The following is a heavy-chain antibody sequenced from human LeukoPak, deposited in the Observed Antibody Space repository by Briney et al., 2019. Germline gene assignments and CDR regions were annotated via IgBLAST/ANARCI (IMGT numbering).Heavy chain of an antibody. CDR1: GYSISSGYH. J-gene: IGHJ2*01. D-gene: IGHD1-26*01. V-gene: IGHV4-38-2*01. Sequence: SETLSLTCAVSGYSISSGYHWGWIRQPPGKGLQWIGYIYHSGTTTYNLSLKNRLTILVDTSKNQFSLKLRSVTAADTAVYYCGRYGATFGLWGRGTMVTVSS. CDR2: IYHSGTT. CDR3: GRYGATFGL.